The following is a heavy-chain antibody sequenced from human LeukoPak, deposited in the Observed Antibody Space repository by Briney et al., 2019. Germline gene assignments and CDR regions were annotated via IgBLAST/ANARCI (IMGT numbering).Heavy chain of an antibody. Sequence: SVKVSCKASGGTFSSYSVSWVRQAPGQGLEWMGRIIPIFGTANYAQKFQGRVTITTDQSTSTAYMELSSLRSEDTAVYYCASKHLRGYSYDPAEVYFDYWGQGTLVTVSS. CDR1: GGTFSSYS. V-gene: IGHV1-69*05. CDR2: IIPIFGTA. D-gene: IGHD5-18*01. J-gene: IGHJ4*02. CDR3: ASKHLRGYSYDPAEVYFDY.